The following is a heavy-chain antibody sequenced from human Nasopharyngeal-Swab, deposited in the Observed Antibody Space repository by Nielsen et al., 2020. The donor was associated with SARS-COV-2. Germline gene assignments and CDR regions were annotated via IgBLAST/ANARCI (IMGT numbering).Heavy chain of an antibody. CDR1: GFTFSSYA. J-gene: IGHJ5*02. D-gene: IGHD3-10*01. V-gene: IGHV3-23*01. Sequence: GESLKISCAASGFTFSSYAMSWVRQAPGKGLEWVSAISGSGGSTYYADSVKGRFTISRDNSKNTLYLQMNSLRAEDTAVYYCAKIDGGTMVRDEDNWFDPWGQGTLVTVSS. CDR3: AKIDGGTMVRDEDNWFDP. CDR2: ISGSGGST.